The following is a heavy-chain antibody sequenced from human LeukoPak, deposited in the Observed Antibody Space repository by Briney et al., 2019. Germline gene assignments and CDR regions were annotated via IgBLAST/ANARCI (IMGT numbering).Heavy chain of an antibody. V-gene: IGHV3-21*01. CDR3: ARDPYQLRLLEWLPTYYFDY. CDR2: ISSSSSYI. Sequence: GGSLRLSCAASGFTFSSYSMNWVRQAPGKGLEWVSSISSSSSYIYYADSVKGRFTISRDNAKNSLYLQMNSLRAEDTAVYYCARDPYQLRLLEWLPTYYFDYWGQGTLVTVSS. CDR1: GFTFSSYS. J-gene: IGHJ4*02. D-gene: IGHD3-3*01.